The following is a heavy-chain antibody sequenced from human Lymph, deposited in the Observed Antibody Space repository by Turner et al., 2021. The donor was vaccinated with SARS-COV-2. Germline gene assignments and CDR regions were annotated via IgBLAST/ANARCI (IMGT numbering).Heavy chain of an antibody. Sequence: EVQLMETGGCLIQPGGSLRLSCAASGFTVSSNYMTRVRQAPGKGLEWVSLIYSGGSTYYADSVKGRFTISRDNSKNTLYLQMNSLRAEDTAIYYCARDLQLYGMDVWGQGTTVTVSS. J-gene: IGHJ6*02. V-gene: IGHV3-53*02. CDR3: ARDLQLYGMDV. D-gene: IGHD1-1*01. CDR2: IYSGGST. CDR1: GFTVSSNY.